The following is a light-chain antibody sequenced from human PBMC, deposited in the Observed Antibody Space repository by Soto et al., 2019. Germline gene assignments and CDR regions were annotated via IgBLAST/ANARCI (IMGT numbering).Light chain of an antibody. CDR3: QQYENYWT. J-gene: IGKJ1*01. CDR1: QTISSW. CDR2: KAS. Sequence: DIQMTQSPSTLSGSVGDRVTITCRASQTISSWLAWYQQKPGKAPKLLIYKASTLKSGVPSRFSGSGSGTEFTLTTSNLQPDDFATYYCQQYENYWTFGQGTKVDIK. V-gene: IGKV1-5*03.